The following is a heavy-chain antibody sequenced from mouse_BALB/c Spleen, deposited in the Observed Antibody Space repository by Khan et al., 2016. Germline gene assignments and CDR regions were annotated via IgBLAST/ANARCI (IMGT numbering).Heavy chain of an antibody. Sequence: VGLGGSGGGLVKPGGSLKLSCAASGFTFSSYAMSWVRQTPEKRLEWVASISSGGSTYYPDSVKGRFTISRDNARNILNLQMSSLRSEDTAMYYCAREDYANYGDYFDYWGQGTTLTVSS. CDR3: AREDYANYGDYFDY. CDR1: GFTFSSYA. CDR2: ISSGGST. D-gene: IGHD2-1*01. V-gene: IGHV5-6-5*01. J-gene: IGHJ2*01.